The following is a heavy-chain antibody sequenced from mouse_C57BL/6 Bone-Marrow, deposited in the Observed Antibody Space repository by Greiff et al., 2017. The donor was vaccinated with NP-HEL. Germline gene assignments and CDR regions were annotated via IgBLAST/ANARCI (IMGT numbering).Heavy chain of an antibody. V-gene: IGHV14-2*01. D-gene: IGHD4-1*01. J-gene: IGHJ3*01. CDR2: IDPEDGET. Sequence: EVKLMESGAELVKPGASVKLSCTASGFNIKDYYMHWVKQRTEQGLEWIGRIDPEDGETKYAPKFQGKATITADTSSNTAYLQLSSLTSEDTAVYYCARRSSLGRGFAYWGQGTLVTVSA. CDR1: GFNIKDYY. CDR3: ARRSSLGRGFAY.